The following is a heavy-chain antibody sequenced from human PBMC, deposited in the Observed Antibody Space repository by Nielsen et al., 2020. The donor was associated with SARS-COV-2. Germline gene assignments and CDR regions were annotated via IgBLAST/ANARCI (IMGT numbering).Heavy chain of an antibody. CDR1: GYTFTGYY. CDR3: ARGDYTKQWLWPIQH. Sequence: ASVKVSCKASGYTFTGYYMHWVRQAPGQGLEWMGRINPNSGGTNYAQKFQGRVTMTRDTSISTAYMDLSRLRSDDTAVYYCARGDYTKQWLWPIQHWGQGTLVTVSS. D-gene: IGHD6-19*01. J-gene: IGHJ1*01. CDR2: INPNSGGT. V-gene: IGHV1-2*06.